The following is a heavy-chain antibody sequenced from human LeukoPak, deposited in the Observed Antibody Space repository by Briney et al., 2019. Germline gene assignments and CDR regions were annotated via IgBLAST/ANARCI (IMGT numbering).Heavy chain of an antibody. CDR1: GFTFSDYW. D-gene: IGHD1-26*01. V-gene: IGHV3-7*03. J-gene: IGHJ4*02. Sequence: GGSLRLSSVASGFTFSDYWMSWVRQAPGKGLEWVANIKQDGSEKNYVDSVKGRSTISRDNAKNSLYLQLNSLRADDTAVYYCARDSRRVGATGGSDYWGQGTLVTVSS. CDR2: IKQDGSEK. CDR3: ARDSRRVGATGGSDY.